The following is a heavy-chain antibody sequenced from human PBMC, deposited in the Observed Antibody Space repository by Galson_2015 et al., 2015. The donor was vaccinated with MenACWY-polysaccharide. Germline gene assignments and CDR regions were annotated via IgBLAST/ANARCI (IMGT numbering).Heavy chain of an antibody. V-gene: IGHV1-2*06. CDR1: GYTFTVYH. CDR2: INPISTDT. CDR3: ARGRGTYYLAAFEI. D-gene: IGHD1-26*01. Sequence: SVKVSCKASGYTFTVYHMHWVRQAPGQGLEWMGRINPISTDTNYTQKFQGRVTMTWDTSISTAYMELTRLRSDDTAVYYCARGRGTYYLAAFEIWGQGTMVTVSS. J-gene: IGHJ3*02.